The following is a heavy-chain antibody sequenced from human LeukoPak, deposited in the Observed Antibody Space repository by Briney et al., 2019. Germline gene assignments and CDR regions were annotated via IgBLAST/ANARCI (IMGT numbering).Heavy chain of an antibody. Sequence: RGSLRLSCAASGFTFSGSAMHWVRQASGKGLEWVGRIRSKANSYATAYAASVKGRFTISRDDSKNTAYLQMNSLKTEDTAVYYCNSQWLVSAYYYYYMDVWGKGTTVTVSS. CDR2: IRSKANSYAT. CDR3: NSQWLVSAYYYYYMDV. V-gene: IGHV3-73*01. CDR1: GFTFSGSA. D-gene: IGHD6-19*01. J-gene: IGHJ6*03.